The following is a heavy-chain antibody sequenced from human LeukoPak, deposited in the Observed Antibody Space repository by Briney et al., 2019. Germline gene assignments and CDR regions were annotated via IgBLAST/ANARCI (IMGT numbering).Heavy chain of an antibody. J-gene: IGHJ4*02. V-gene: IGHV3-30*18. CDR2: ISYDGSNK. CDR1: GFTFSSSG. Sequence: PGGSLRLSCAASGFTFSSSGMHSVRQAPRKGLEWVAVISYDGSNKSSADSVTGRFTISRATSKHTPSPQMNSRRAEDTGVYDWAKGPGSSSWYYYFDYWGQGTLVTVSS. CDR3: AKGPGSSSWYYYFDY. D-gene: IGHD6-13*01.